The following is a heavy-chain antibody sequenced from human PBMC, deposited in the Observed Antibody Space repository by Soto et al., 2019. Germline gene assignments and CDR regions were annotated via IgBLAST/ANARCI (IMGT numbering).Heavy chain of an antibody. CDR2: ISGGGDTT. D-gene: IGHD3-10*01. Sequence: EVQLLESGGGLVQPGGSLRLSCAASGFTFNNYAMTWVRQAPGKGLEWVSAISGGGDTTSYADSVKGRFTVSRDGSKNTLYLQMSSLRAEDTALYYCAKGRGGSVCLTPRVDFWGQGTLVTVSS. V-gene: IGHV3-23*01. J-gene: IGHJ4*02. CDR1: GFTFNNYA. CDR3: AKGRGGSVCLTPRVDF.